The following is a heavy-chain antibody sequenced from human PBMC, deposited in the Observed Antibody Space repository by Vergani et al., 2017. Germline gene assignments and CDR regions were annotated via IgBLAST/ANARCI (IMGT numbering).Heavy chain of an antibody. J-gene: IGHJ6*03. CDR2: IDHTGRP. CDR3: ARVNTETNGHLYYYYYMDV. CDR1: GGSFTSYH. D-gene: IGHD4-11*01. V-gene: IGHV4-34*01. Sequence: QVQLQQWGGGLLKPSETLSLTCVVNGGSFTSYHWTWLRQSPGEGLEWVGDIDHTGRPDYNPSLKSRLTMSVEKSRNQFSLTLNSVTATDTAIYFCARVNTETNGHLYYYYYMDVWGQGTAVTVS.